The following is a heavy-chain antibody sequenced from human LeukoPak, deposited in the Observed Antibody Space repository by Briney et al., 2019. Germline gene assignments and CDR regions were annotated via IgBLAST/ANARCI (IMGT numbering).Heavy chain of an antibody. CDR2: VHLDGRT. V-gene: IGHV4-4*02. Sequence: PSETLSLTCGVSGGTVISTNWGPWVRQPPGKGLEWIGEVHLDGRTNYNPSLESRLTISVDLSENHVSLKLTSVTAADTAVYYCAREGGFYRPLDYSGQGTLVTVSS. D-gene: IGHD3-3*01. CDR1: GGTVISTNW. CDR3: AREGGFYRPLDY. J-gene: IGHJ4*02.